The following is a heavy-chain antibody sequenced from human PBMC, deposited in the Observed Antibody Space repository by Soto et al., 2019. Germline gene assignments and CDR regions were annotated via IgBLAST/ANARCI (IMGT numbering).Heavy chain of an antibody. CDR3: ARASLRYCSGGSCPTRVYYYMDV. Sequence: HPGGSLRLSCAASGFTFSSYSMNWVRQAPGKGLEWVSYFSSSSSTIYYADSVKGRFTISRDNAKNSLYLQMNSLRDEDTAVYYCARASLRYCSGGSCPTRVYYYMDVWGKGTTVTVSS. CDR2: FSSSSSTI. CDR1: GFTFSSYS. V-gene: IGHV3-48*02. J-gene: IGHJ6*03. D-gene: IGHD2-15*01.